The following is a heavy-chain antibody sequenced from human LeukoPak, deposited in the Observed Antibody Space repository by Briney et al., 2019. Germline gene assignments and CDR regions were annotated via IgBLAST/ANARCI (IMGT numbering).Heavy chain of an antibody. J-gene: IGHJ4*02. D-gene: IGHD2-15*01. CDR3: AGSPEYCSGGNCYRFDH. Sequence: SETLSLTCTVSGGSMNTYYWSWIRQPPGKGLEWIGSIYYTGFTSYNLSLQRRVTISVDTSKNQFSLRLTSVTAADTAVYCCAGSPEYCSGGNCYRFDHWGQGTLVTVSS. CDR2: IYYTGFT. CDR1: GGSMNTYY. V-gene: IGHV4-59*12.